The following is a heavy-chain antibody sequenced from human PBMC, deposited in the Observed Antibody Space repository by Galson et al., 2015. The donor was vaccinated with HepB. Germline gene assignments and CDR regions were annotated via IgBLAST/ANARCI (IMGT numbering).Heavy chain of an antibody. D-gene: IGHD3-16*02. J-gene: IGHJ3*02. CDR2: IWYDGSNK. CDR1: GFTFSSYG. Sequence: SLRLSCAASGFTFSSYGMHWVRQAPGKGLEWVAVIWYDGSNKYYADSVKGRFTISRDNSKNTLYLQMNSLRAEDTAVYYCARDHDMITFGGVIIEPDAFDIWGQGTIVTVSS. V-gene: IGHV3-33*01. CDR3: ARDHDMITFGGVIIEPDAFDI.